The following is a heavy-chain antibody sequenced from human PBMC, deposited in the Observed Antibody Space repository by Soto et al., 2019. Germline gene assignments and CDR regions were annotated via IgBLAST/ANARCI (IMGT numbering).Heavy chain of an antibody. CDR1: GGTFSRYA. Sequence: QVQLVQSGAEVKKPGSSVKVSCKASGGTFSRYAISWVRQAPGQGLEWMGGTIPMFGTANYAQKFQGRVTITADESTNTAYMELSSLRSEDTAIYYCAKDGGGLAAAAVRPLGASDCWGQGTLVTVSS. V-gene: IGHV1-69*01. D-gene: IGHD6-13*01. CDR2: TIPMFGTA. CDR3: AKDGGGLAAAAVRPLGASDC. J-gene: IGHJ4*02.